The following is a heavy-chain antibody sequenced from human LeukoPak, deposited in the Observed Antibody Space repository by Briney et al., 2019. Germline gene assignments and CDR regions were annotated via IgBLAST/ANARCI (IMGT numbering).Heavy chain of an antibody. CDR1: GGSFSGYY. D-gene: IGHD3-22*01. V-gene: IGHV4-34*01. CDR2: INHSGST. J-gene: IGHJ4*02. Sequence: ASETLSLTCAVYGGSFSGYYWSWIRQPPGKGLEWIGEINHSGSTNYNPSLKSRVTISVDTSKNQFSLKLSSVTAADTAVYYCARVAYYYDSSGYYYSNFDYWGQGTLVTVSS. CDR3: ARVAYYYDSSGYYYSNFDY.